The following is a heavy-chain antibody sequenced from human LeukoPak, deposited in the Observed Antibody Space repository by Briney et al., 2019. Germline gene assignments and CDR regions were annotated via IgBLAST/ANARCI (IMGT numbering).Heavy chain of an antibody. CDR2: ISSSSSYI. V-gene: IGHV3-21*01. Sequence: GGSLRLSCAASGFTFSSYSMNWVRQAPGKGLEWVSYISSSSSYIYYADSVKGRFTISRDNAKNSLYLQMNSLRAEDTAVYYCARDSYYDILTGYTRDAFDIWGQGTMVTVSS. CDR1: GFTFSSYS. J-gene: IGHJ3*02. CDR3: ARDSYYDILTGYTRDAFDI. D-gene: IGHD3-9*01.